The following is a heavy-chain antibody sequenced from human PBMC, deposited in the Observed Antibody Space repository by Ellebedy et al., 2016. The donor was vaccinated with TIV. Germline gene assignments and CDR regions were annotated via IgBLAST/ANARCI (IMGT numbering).Heavy chain of an antibody. V-gene: IGHV3-74*01. D-gene: IGHD3-3*01. CDR1: GFTFRTYW. J-gene: IGHJ4*02. CDR2: TSGDGSRT. Sequence: PGGSLRLSCAVLGFTFRTYWMHWVRQAPGKGLVWVSATSGDGSRTIYADSVKGRFTIPRDNAKNTLYLKMHSLRAEDTAVYYCVWSGYYHSLDYWGQGTLVTVSS. CDR3: VWSGYYHSLDY.